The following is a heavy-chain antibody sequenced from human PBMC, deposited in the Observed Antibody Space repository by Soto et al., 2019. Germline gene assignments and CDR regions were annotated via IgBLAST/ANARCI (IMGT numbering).Heavy chain of an antibody. J-gene: IGHJ3*02. D-gene: IGHD6-19*01. CDR3: ARIDSSGWTAWAFDI. V-gene: IGHV2-70*01. CDR2: IDWDDDK. Sequence: ESGPTLVNPTQTLTLTCTFSGFSLSTSGMCVSWIRQPPGKALEWLALIDWDDDKYYSTSLKTRLTISKDTSKNQVVLTMTNMDPVDTATYYCARIDSSGWTAWAFDIWGQGTMVTVSS. CDR1: GFSLSTSGMC.